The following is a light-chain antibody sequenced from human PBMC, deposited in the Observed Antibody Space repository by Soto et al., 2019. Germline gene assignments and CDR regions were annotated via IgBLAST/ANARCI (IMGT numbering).Light chain of an antibody. Sequence: EIVLTQSPGTLSLSPGERATLSCRASQSVSGSFLAWYQQKPGQAPRLLIYGASTRATGIPDGFSGSGSGTDFTLTISRREPEDFAVYYCQQYGSPPITFGQGTRLEIK. CDR3: QQYGSPPIT. CDR1: QSVSGSF. CDR2: GAS. J-gene: IGKJ5*01. V-gene: IGKV3-20*01.